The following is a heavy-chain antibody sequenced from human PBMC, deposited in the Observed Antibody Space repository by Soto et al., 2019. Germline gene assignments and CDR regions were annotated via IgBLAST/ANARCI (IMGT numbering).Heavy chain of an antibody. CDR1: GFTFSSYS. CDR3: ARDQAIFGAPPDYYYYGMAV. V-gene: IGHV3-48*02. J-gene: IGHJ6*02. Sequence: EVQLVESGGGLVQPGGSLRLSCAASGFTFSSYSMNWVRQAPGKGLEWVSYISSSSSTIYYADSVKGRFTISRDNAKNSLYLQMNSLRDEDTAVYYCARDQAIFGAPPDYYYYGMAVWGQGTTVTVSS. D-gene: IGHD3-3*01. CDR2: ISSSSSTI.